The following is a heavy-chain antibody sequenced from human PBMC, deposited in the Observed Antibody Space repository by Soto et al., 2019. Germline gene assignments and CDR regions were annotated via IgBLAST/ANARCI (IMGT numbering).Heavy chain of an antibody. CDR3: ARGGSGWQQLVLLWY. CDR2: ISSSSSYI. D-gene: IGHD6-13*01. Sequence: EVQLVESGGGLVKPGGSLRLSCAASGFTFSSYSMNWVRQAPGKGLEWVSSISSSSSYIYYADSVKGRFTISRDNAKNSLYLQMNSLRAEDTAVYYCARGGSGWQQLVLLWYWGQGTLVTVSS. V-gene: IGHV3-21*01. CDR1: GFTFSSYS. J-gene: IGHJ4*02.